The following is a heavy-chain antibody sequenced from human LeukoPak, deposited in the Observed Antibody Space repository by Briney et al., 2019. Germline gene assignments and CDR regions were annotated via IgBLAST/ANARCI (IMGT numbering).Heavy chain of an antibody. CDR1: GFTFSSYW. CDR2: INHNGNVN. V-gene: IGHV3-7*03. D-gene: IGHD3-16*01. CDR3: ARGGGLDV. J-gene: IGHJ6*02. Sequence: PGGSLRLSCAASGFTFSSYWMNWARQAPGKGLEWVASINHNGNVNYYVDSVKGRFTISRDNAMNSLYLQMSNLRAEDTAEYFCARGGGLDVWGQGATVTVSS.